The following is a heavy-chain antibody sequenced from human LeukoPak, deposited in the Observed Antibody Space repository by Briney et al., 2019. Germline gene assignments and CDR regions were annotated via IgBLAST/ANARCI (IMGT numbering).Heavy chain of an antibody. V-gene: IGHV3-53*01. Sequence: GGSLRLSCAASGFSFTSYPMHWIRQAPGKGLEWVSVIYSGGDTFYADSVKGRFTISRDNSKNTLYLQMNSLRAEDTAVYYCAAKVELRSNGPYCHSWSQGTLVTVSS. CDR3: AAKVELRSNGPYCHS. D-gene: IGHD1-7*01. CDR1: GFSFTSYP. J-gene: IGHJ4*02. CDR2: IYSGGDT.